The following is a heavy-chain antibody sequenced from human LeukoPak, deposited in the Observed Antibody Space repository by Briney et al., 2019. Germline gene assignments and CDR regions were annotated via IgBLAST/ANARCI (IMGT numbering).Heavy chain of an antibody. CDR3: ARRQMSQGGDPSTLDY. D-gene: IGHD4-17*01. J-gene: IGHJ4*02. CDR1: GGSISSYY. CDR2: IYYSGST. Sequence: SETLSLTCTVSGGSISSYYWSWIRQPPGKGLEWIGYIYYSGSTNYNPSLKSRVTISVDTSKNQFSLKLSSVTAADTAVYYCARRQMSQGGDPSTLDYWGQGTLVTVSS. V-gene: IGHV4-59*08.